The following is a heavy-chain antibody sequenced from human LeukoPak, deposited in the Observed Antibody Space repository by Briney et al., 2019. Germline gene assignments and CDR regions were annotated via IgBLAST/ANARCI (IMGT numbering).Heavy chain of an antibody. D-gene: IGHD6-13*01. V-gene: IGHV3-7*01. CDR3: ARERSGRIAAADPVLDY. Sequence: GGSLRLSCAASGFTFDNYAMHWVRHAAGKGLEWVANIKQDGSEKYYVDSVKGRFTISRDNAKNSLYLQMNSLRAEDTAVYYCARERSGRIAAADPVLDYWGQGTLVTVSS. CDR2: IKQDGSEK. J-gene: IGHJ4*02. CDR1: GFTFDNYA.